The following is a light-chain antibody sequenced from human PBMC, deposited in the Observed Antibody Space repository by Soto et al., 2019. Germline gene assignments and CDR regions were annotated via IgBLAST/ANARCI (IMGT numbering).Light chain of an antibody. V-gene: IGKV1-39*01. Sequence: DIQMTESPSYLSASVGDRVNITCRASQGISTYLNWYQQKQGKAPKVLIYAACSLQSGVPSRFSGSGSETEFTLTISILQPEHFATYSCQQSNSITWTFGQGTKVDIK. CDR3: QQSNSITWT. J-gene: IGKJ1*01. CDR1: QGISTY. CDR2: AAC.